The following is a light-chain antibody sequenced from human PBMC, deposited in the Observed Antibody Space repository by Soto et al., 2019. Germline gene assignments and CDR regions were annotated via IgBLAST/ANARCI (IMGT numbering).Light chain of an antibody. CDR1: SSNIGNNY. J-gene: IGLJ2*01. CDR3: GTWDSSLSAGV. CDR2: DNH. V-gene: IGLV1-51*01. Sequence: QSVLTQPPSVSAAPGQTVTISCSGSSSNIGNNYVSWYQQLPGTAPKLLIYDNHKRPSGIPDRFSGSQSGTSATLGITGLQTGDEADYYCGTWDSSLSAGVFGGGTQLTVL.